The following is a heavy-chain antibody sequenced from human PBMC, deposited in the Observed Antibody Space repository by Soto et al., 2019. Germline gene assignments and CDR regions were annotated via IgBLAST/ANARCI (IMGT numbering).Heavy chain of an antibody. CDR2: IYNSGGT. D-gene: IGHD3-10*01. J-gene: IGHJ6*02. CDR3: ARDPSVSMVRGIIANGLDV. CDR1: GGSISSGDYY. V-gene: IGHV4-31*03. Sequence: SETLSLTCTVSGGSISSGDYYWTWIRQHPGRGPEWIGYIYNSGGTSYNPSLKSRVTISVDTSKNQFSLRLSSVTAADTAVYYCARDPSVSMVRGIIANGLDVWGQGTTVTVSS.